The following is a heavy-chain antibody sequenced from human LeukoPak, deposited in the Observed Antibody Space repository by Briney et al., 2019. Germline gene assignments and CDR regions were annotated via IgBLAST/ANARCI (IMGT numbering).Heavy chain of an antibody. D-gene: IGHD6-19*01. J-gene: IGHJ4*02. Sequence: GGSLRLSCAASGFTFSSYSMNWVRQAPGKGLGWGSYISSSSRTIYYADSVRGRFTISRDNAKNSLYLQMNSLRDEDTAVYYCARVSGRALAYFDYWGQGTLVTVSS. V-gene: IGHV3-48*02. CDR2: ISSSSRTI. CDR3: ARVSGRALAYFDY. CDR1: GFTFSSYS.